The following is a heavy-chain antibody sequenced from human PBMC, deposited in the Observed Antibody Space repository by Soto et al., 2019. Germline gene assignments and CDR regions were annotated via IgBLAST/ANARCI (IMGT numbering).Heavy chain of an antibody. D-gene: IGHD1-7*01. Sequence: GESLKISCKGSGYSFTSYWIGWVRQMPGKGLEWMGIIYPGDSDTRYSPSFQGQVTISADKSISTAYLQWSSLKASDTAMYYCARHPTYGITGTTPRAFDIWGQGTMVTVSS. J-gene: IGHJ3*02. CDR2: IYPGDSDT. CDR3: ARHPTYGITGTTPRAFDI. CDR1: GYSFTSYW. V-gene: IGHV5-51*01.